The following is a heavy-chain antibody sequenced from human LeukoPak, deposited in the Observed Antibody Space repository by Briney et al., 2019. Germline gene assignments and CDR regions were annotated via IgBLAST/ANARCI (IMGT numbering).Heavy chain of an antibody. V-gene: IGHV3-30-3*01. Sequence: GGSLRLSCAASGFTFSSYAMHWVRQAPGKGLEWVAVISYDGSNKYYADSVKGRFTISRDNSKNTLYLQMNSLRSEDTAVYYCTSYYYTSGPNDNWGQGTLVTVSS. J-gene: IGHJ4*02. CDR2: ISYDGSNK. CDR3: TSYYYTSGPNDN. CDR1: GFTFSSYA. D-gene: IGHD3-22*01.